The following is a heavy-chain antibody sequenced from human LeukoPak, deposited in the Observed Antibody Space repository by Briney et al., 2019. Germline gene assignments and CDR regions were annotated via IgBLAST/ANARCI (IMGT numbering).Heavy chain of an antibody. CDR2: IYYSGST. CDR1: GGSISSSSYY. V-gene: IGHV4-39*07. D-gene: IGHD5-12*01. CDR3: ARDQEGVSGHDRGNWFDP. J-gene: IGHJ5*02. Sequence: PSETLPLTCTVSGGSISSSSYYWGWIRQPPGKGLEWIGSIYYSGSTYYNPSLKSRVTISVDTSKNQFSLKLSSVTAADTAVYYCARDQEGVSGHDRGNWFDPWGQGTLVTVSS.